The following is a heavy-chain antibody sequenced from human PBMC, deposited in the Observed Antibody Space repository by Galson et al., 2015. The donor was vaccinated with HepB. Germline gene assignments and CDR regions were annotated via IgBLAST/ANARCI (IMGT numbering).Heavy chain of an antibody. J-gene: IGHJ4*02. CDR2: ISSSGSTI. D-gene: IGHD3-10*01. Sequence: SLRLSCAASGFTFSSYEMNWVRQAPGKGLEWVSYISSSGSTIYYADSVKGRFTISRDNAKNSLYLQMNSLRAEDTAVYYCARSRPSKGVRGVIPQDFDYWGQGTLVTVSS. CDR1: GFTFSSYE. CDR3: ARSRPSKGVRGVIPQDFDY. V-gene: IGHV3-48*03.